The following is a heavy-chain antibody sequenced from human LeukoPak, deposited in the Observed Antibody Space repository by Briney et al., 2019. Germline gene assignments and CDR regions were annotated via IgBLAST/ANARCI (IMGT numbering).Heavy chain of an antibody. CDR2: INPSGGST. CDR1: GYTFTSYY. J-gene: IGHJ4*02. D-gene: IGHD3-22*01. Sequence: ASVKVSCKASGYTFTSYYMHWVRQAPGQGLEWMGMINPSGGSTSYAQKFQGRVTMTRDTSTSTVYMEMSSLRSEDTALYYCARVALPNYYDSSGHFDYWGQGALVTVSS. V-gene: IGHV1-46*01. CDR3: ARVALPNYYDSSGHFDY.